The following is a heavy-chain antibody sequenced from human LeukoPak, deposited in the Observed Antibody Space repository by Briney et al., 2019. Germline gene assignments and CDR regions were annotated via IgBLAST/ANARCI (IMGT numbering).Heavy chain of an antibody. V-gene: IGHV1-2*02. J-gene: IGHJ6*02. Sequence: ASVKVSCKASGYTFTGYYMHWVRQAPGQGLEWMGWINPNSGGTSYAQKFQGRVTMTRDTSISTAYMELSRLRSDDTAVYYCAREWLKNYYYGMDVWGQGTTVTVSS. CDR2: INPNSGGT. CDR3: AREWLKNYYYGMDV. D-gene: IGHD6-19*01. CDR1: GYTFTGYY.